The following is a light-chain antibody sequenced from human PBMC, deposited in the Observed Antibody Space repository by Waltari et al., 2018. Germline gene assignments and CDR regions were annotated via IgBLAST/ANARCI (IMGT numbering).Light chain of an antibody. J-gene: IGKJ5*01. CDR3: HQRHSWPIT. CDR2: DAS. CDR1: QSVGSY. V-gene: IGKV3-11*01. Sequence: EIVLTQSPATLSLSPGERATLSCRASQSVGSYFAWYKQKPGQAPSLLIYDASHRATGIPARFSGRGSGTDFTLTISSLEFEDSAVYFCHQRHSWPITFGQGTRLEIK.